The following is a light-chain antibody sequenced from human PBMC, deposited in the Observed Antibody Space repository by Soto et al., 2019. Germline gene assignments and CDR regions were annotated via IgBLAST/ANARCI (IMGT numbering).Light chain of an antibody. CDR1: QTISSW. CDR3: QHYISYSAA. CDR2: KAS. Sequence: DIQMTQSPSTLSGSVGDRVTITCRASQTISSWLAWYQQKPGKAPKLLIYKASTLKSGVPSRFSVSGSGTEFTLTISSLQPDDFATYHCQHYISYSAAFGQGTKVDIK. J-gene: IGKJ1*01. V-gene: IGKV1-5*03.